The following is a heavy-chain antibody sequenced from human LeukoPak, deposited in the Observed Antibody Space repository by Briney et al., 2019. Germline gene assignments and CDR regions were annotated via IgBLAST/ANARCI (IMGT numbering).Heavy chain of an antibody. Sequence: SQTLSLTCTVSGGSISSGDYYWSWIRQPPGKGLESLVYIYYSGSTYYNPSLKSRVTISVDTSKNQFSLKLSSVTVADTAVYHCARNLAYCGGDCYSGYWYFDLWGRGTLVTVSS. D-gene: IGHD2-21*02. CDR3: ARNLAYCGGDCYSGYWYFDL. V-gene: IGHV4-30-4*01. J-gene: IGHJ2*01. CDR1: GGSISSGDYY. CDR2: IYYSGST.